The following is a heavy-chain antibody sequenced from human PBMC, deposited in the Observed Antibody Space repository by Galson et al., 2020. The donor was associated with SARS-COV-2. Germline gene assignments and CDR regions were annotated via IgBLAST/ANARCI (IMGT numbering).Heavy chain of an antibody. J-gene: IGHJ5*02. CDR1: GDSISNYF. V-gene: IGHV4-59*01. D-gene: IGHD6-13*01. Sequence: SETLSLTCTVSGDSISNYFWSWIRQPPGKRLEWIGYISSSGNTDYTPSLKSRVTISVDTSKNQFSLRLSSVTAADTAFYYCARLLPRAATGLQKRFDPWGQGTLVTVSS. CDR3: ARLLPRAATGLQKRFDP. CDR2: ISSSGNT.